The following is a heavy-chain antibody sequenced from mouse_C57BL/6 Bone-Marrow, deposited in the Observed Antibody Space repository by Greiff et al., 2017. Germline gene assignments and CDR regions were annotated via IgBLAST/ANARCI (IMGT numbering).Heavy chain of an antibody. CDR1: GYSITSGYY. CDR2: ISYDGSN. V-gene: IGHV3-6*01. D-gene: IGHD1-1*01. Sequence: EVQLVESGPGLVKPSQSLSLTCSVTGYSITSGYYWNWIRQFPGNKLEWLGYISYDGSNNYNPSLKNRISITRETAKNQFFLKLNSVTTADTATNYCARDNTVAAYWGQGTLVTVSA. J-gene: IGHJ3*01. CDR3: ARDNTVAAY.